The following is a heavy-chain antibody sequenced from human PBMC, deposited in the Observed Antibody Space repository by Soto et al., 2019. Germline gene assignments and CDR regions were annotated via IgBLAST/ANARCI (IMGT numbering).Heavy chain of an antibody. CDR3: ARGNHRWLQLWYFDL. CDR2: IIPIFGTV. Sequence: QVQLVQSGAEVKKPGSSVKVSCKASGGTFSNYPISWVRQAPGQGLAWMGGIIPIFGTVNYAQKFQGRVTITADESTSTAYMELSSLRSEDTAVYYCARGNHRWLQLWYFDLWGRGTLVTVSS. J-gene: IGHJ2*01. CDR1: GGTFSNYP. D-gene: IGHD5-12*01. V-gene: IGHV1-69*12.